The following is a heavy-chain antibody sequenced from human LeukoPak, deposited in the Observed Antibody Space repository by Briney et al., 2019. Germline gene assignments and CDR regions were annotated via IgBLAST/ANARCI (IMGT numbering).Heavy chain of an antibody. V-gene: IGHV6-1*01. Sequence: SQTLSLTCAISGDSVSSNSAAWNWIRQSPSRGLEWLGRTYYRSKWYNDYAVSVKSRITINPDTSKNQFSLQLNPVTPEDTAVYYCARDRNYYDSSGYYSSWYFDLWGRGTLVTVSS. CDR3: ARDRNYYDSSGYYSSWYFDL. J-gene: IGHJ2*01. CDR1: GDSVSSNSAA. D-gene: IGHD3-22*01. CDR2: TYYRSKWYN.